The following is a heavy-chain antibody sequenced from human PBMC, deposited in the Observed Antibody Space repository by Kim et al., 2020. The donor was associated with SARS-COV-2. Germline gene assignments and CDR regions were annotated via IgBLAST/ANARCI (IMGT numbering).Heavy chain of an antibody. V-gene: IGHV3-7*01. D-gene: IGHD3-10*01. Sequence: EESYVTSVKGRFTISRDNAKNSLYLQMNSLRAEDTAVYYCARGKNGVFDYWGQGTLVTVSS. CDR2: EE. J-gene: IGHJ4*02. CDR3: ARGKNGVFDY.